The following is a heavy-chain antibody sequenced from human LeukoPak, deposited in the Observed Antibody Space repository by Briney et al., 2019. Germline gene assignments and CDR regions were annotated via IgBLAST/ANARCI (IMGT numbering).Heavy chain of an antibody. V-gene: IGHV1-8*01. CDR3: AREGYSSSWSHYYYGMDV. D-gene: IGHD6-13*01. CDR2: MNPNSGNT. J-gene: IGHJ6*02. Sequence: ASVKVSCKASGYTFTSYDINWVRQATGQGLEWMGWMNPNSGNTGYAQKFQGRVTMTRNTSISTAYMELSSLRSEDTAVYYCAREGYSSSWSHYYYGMDVWGQGTTVTVSS. CDR1: GYTFTSYD.